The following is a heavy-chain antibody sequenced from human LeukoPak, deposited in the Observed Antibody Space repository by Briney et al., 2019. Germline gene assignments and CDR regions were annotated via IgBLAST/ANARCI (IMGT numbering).Heavy chain of an antibody. CDR2: IFYSGST. V-gene: IGHV4-59*12. CDR3: AKSNGYGLVDI. J-gene: IGHJ3*02. Sequence: GSLRLSCAASGFTFSSYWMSWVRQPPGEGLEWIGNIFYSGSTYYSPSVKSRVTISLDTSRNQFSLKLNSVTAADTAVYYCAKSNGYGLVDIWGQGTMVTVSS. D-gene: IGHD3-10*01. CDR1: GFTFSSYW.